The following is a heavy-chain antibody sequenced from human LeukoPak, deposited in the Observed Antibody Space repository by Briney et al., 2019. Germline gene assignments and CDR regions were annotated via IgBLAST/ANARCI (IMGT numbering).Heavy chain of an antibody. J-gene: IGHJ5*02. V-gene: IGHV4-59*08. CDR3: ARRSSSWYLNWFDP. CDR1: GGSISSYY. D-gene: IGHD6-13*01. Sequence: SETLSLTCTVSGGSISSYYWSWIRQPPGKGLEWIGYIYYSGSTNYNPSLKSRVTISVDTSKNQFSLKLSSVTAADTAVYYCARRSSSWYLNWFDPWGQGTLATVSS. CDR2: IYYSGST.